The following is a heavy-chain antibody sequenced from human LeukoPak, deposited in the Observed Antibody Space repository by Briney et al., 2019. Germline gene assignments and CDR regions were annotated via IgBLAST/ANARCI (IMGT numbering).Heavy chain of an antibody. CDR1: GFTFSSYA. V-gene: IGHV3-23*01. CDR3: AKAGAVVVVAAKYFDY. CDR2: ISGSGGST. D-gene: IGHD2-15*01. Sequence: PGGSLRLSCAASGFTFSSYAMHWVRQAPGKGLEWVSAISGSGGSTYYADSVKGRFTISRDNSKNTLYLHMNSLRAEDTAVYYCAKAGAVVVVAAKYFDYWGQGTLVTVSS. J-gene: IGHJ4*02.